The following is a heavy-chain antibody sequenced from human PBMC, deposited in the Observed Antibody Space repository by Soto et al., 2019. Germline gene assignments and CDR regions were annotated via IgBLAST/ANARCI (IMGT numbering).Heavy chain of an antibody. Sequence: QLQLQESGPGLVKPSETLSLTCSVSGDSISSSSYYWAWIRQPPGKGLEWIGTINYSGSTYYNPSLKSRVTISVDTSKNQFSLKVSSVTAADTAVYYCARLYGDYVPYWGQGILVSVSS. D-gene: IGHD4-17*01. V-gene: IGHV4-39*01. CDR3: ARLYGDYVPY. J-gene: IGHJ4*02. CDR2: INYSGST. CDR1: GDSISSSSYY.